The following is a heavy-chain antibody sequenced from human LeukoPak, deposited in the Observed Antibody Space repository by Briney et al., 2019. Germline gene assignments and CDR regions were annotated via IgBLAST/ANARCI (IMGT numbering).Heavy chain of an antibody. CDR2: INPNSGGT. J-gene: IGHJ4*02. CDR3: ARDTSGNNFGY. D-gene: IGHD1-26*01. Sequence: ASVKVSCKASGYTFTGYYMHWVRQAPGQGLEWMGWINPNSGGTNYAQKFQGRVTMTRDTSTTTAFMEVSRLTSGDTAVYFCARDTSGNNFGYRGQGTLVTVSS. CDR1: GYTFTGYY. V-gene: IGHV1-2*02.